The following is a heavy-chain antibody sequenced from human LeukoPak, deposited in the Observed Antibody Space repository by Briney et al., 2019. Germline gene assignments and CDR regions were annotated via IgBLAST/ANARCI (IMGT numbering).Heavy chain of an antibody. CDR1: GFTVSSNY. CDR3: TRDVAPRDLGY. CDR2: IYSGGST. D-gene: IGHD3-3*01. J-gene: IGHJ4*02. V-gene: IGHV3-53*01. Sequence: GGSLRLSCAASGFTVSSNYMSWVRQAPGKGLEWVSVIYSGGSTYYADSVKGRFTISRDNSKNTLYLQMNSLRAEDTAVYYCTRDVAPRDLGYWGQGTLVTVSS.